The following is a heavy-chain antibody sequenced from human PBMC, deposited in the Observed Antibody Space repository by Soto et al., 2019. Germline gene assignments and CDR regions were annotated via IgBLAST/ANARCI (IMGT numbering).Heavy chain of an antibody. CDR1: GLTFSSYW. CDR3: ALSHTVTTDY. J-gene: IGHJ4*02. Sequence: EVQLVESGGDLVQPGGSLRLSCAASGLTFSSYWMHWVRQAPGKGLVWVSRIKSDGSSTSYADSVKGRFTISRDNAKNTLYLQMNSLRAEDTAVYYCALSHTVTTDYWGQGTLVTVSS. V-gene: IGHV3-74*01. CDR2: IKSDGSST. D-gene: IGHD4-17*01.